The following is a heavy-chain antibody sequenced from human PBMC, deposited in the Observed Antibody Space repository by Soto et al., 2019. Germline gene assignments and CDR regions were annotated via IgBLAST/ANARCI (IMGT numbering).Heavy chain of an antibody. CDR2: ISGSGGST. J-gene: IGHJ4*02. CDR3: AKPLGPGYCSSTSCYSGKIYDY. D-gene: IGHD2-2*01. CDR1: GFTFSSYA. V-gene: IGHV3-23*01. Sequence: PGGSLRLSCAASGFTFSSYAMSWVRQAPGKGLEWVSAISGSGGSTYYADSVKGRFTISRDNSKNTLYLQMNSLRAEDTAVYYCAKPLGPGYCSSTSCYSGKIYDYWGQGTLVTVSS.